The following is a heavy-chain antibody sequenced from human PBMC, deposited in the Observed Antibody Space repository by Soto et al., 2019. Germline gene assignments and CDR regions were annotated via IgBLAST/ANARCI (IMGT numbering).Heavy chain of an antibody. Sequence: QITLKESGPTLVKPTQTLTLTCAFSGFSLTTTGVGVGWIRQPPGTALEWIALISWDENKRYSPSLMIRHSITKDTAKNQVVLTMTNMDPVDTATYYCAHLGYCIGGSCHNWFDPWGQGTLVTVSS. J-gene: IGHJ5*02. V-gene: IGHV2-5*02. CDR2: ISWDENK. D-gene: IGHD2-15*01. CDR1: GFSLTTTGVG. CDR3: AHLGYCIGGSCHNWFDP.